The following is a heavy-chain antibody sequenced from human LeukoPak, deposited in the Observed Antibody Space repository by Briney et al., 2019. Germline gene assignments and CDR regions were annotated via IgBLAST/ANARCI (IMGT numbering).Heavy chain of an antibody. V-gene: IGHV4-34*01. CDR1: GGSFSGYY. CDR3: ARRGGSYLFDY. J-gene: IGHJ4*02. D-gene: IGHD1-26*01. CDR2: INHSGST. Sequence: TSETLSLTCAVYGGSFSGYYWSWIRQPPGKGLEWIGEINHSGSTNYNPSLKSRVTISVDTSKNQFSLKLSSVTAADTAVYYCARRGGSYLFDYWGQGTLVTVSS.